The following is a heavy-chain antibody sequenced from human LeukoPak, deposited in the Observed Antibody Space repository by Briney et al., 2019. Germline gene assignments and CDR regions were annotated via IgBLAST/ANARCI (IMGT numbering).Heavy chain of an antibody. CDR2: IGIDSGNT. V-gene: IGHV3-48*01. CDR1: GSTLSDYS. D-gene: IGHD5-24*01. CDR3: ARDYKYAFDN. Sequence: GGSLRLSCAASGSTLSDYSMNWVRQAPGKGLEWISYIGIDSGNTNYADSVKGRFTISGDKAKNSLYLQMNSLRVEDTAVYYCARDYKYAFDNWGQGTLVPVSS. J-gene: IGHJ4*02.